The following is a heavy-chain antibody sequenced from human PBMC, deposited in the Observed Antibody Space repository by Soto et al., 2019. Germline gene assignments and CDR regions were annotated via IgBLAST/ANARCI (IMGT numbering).Heavy chain of an antibody. D-gene: IGHD3-3*01. CDR2: INPSGGST. Sequence: ASVKVSCKASGYTFTTYYLHWVRQAPGQGLEWMGIINPSGGSTTYAQKFQGRVIMTRDTSTSTVYMELSSLRSEDTAVYYCAGAESGFYLDYWGKGTLVTVSS. V-gene: IGHV1-46*03. CDR3: AGAESGFYLDY. CDR1: GYTFTTYY. J-gene: IGHJ4*02.